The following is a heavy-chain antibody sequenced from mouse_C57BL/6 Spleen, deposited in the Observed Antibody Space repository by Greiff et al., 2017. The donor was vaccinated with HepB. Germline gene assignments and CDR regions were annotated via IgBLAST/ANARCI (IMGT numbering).Heavy chain of an antibody. D-gene: IGHD2-1*01. CDR1: GFTFSSYT. CDR2: ISGGGGNT. V-gene: IGHV5-9*01. Sequence: EVKLMESGGGLVKPGGSLKLSCAASGFTFSSYTMSWVRQTPEKRLEWVATISGGGGNTYYPDSVKGRFTISRDNAKNTLYLQMSSLRSEDTALYYCARTGNYYFDYWGQGTTLTVSS. CDR3: ARTGNYYFDY. J-gene: IGHJ2*01.